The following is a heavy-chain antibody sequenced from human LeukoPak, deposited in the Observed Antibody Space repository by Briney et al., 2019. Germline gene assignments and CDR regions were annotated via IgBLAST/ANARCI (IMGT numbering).Heavy chain of an antibody. V-gene: IGHV3-66*01. Sequence: GGSLRLSCAASGITFSRSWMSWVRQAPGKGLEWVSVIYTGGGTYYADSVKGRFTISRDNSKNTLYLQMNSLRADDTAVYYCARGIVVVPVAERCLDYWGQGTLVTVSS. CDR2: IYTGGGT. J-gene: IGHJ4*02. CDR3: ARGIVVVPVAERCLDY. CDR1: GITFSRSW. D-gene: IGHD2-2*01.